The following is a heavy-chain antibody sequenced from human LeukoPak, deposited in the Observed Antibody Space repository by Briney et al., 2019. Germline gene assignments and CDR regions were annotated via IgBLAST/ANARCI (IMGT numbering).Heavy chain of an antibody. CDR2: INPNSGGT. V-gene: IGHV1-2*02. J-gene: IGHJ3*02. D-gene: IGHD3-22*01. CDR1: GYTFTSYG. Sequence: ASVKVSCKASGYTFTSYGISWVRQAPGQGLEWMGWINPNSGGTNYAQKFQGRVTMTRDTSISTAYMELSRLRSDDTAVYYCARDQRRAYYDSSGYYLDAFDIWGQGTMVTVSS. CDR3: ARDQRRAYYDSSGYYLDAFDI.